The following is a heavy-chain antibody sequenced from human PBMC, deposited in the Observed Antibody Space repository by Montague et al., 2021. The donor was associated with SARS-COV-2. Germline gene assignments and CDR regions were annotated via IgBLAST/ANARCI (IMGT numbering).Heavy chain of an antibody. D-gene: IGHD3-22*01. CDR3: ARVRYSDTSGYPTFDY. J-gene: IGHJ4*02. CDR1: GGSISSGGFY. V-gene: IGHV4-31*03. Sequence: TLSLTCTVSGGSISSGGFYWSWIRQPPGKGLEWIGYIYYSGSTFYSPSLQSRVVISLDTSKNQFSLRLASLTAADTAVYFCARVRYSDTSGYPTFDYWGQGTLVTVSS. CDR2: IYYSGST.